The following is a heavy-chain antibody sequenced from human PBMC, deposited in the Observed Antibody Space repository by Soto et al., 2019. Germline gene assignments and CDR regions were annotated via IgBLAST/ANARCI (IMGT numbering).Heavy chain of an antibody. Sequence: QLQLHESGSGLVKPSQTLSLTCTVSGAYISYGNYAWSWIRQTPGKGLEWIGYINHLETTFYNPSFESRLTLSIGSAKNQFSLNLNSMSAADRAVYFCARGGGSDSFDYWCQGILVTVSS. V-gene: IGHV4-30-2*01. CDR3: ARGGGSDSFDY. CDR2: INHLETT. D-gene: IGHD1-26*01. CDR1: GAYISYGNYA. J-gene: IGHJ4*02.